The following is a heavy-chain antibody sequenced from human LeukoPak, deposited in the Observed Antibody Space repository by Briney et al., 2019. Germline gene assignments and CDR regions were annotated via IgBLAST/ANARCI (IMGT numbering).Heavy chain of an antibody. Sequence: GGSLRLSCAASGFTFSAYWMKWVRQAPGKGLVWVATIKGDGSETHYETSVKGRFTISRDNAKRSLYLQMTSLSVEDTAMYYCATSGGYWSQGTLVTVSS. J-gene: IGHJ4*02. CDR2: IKGDGSET. V-gene: IGHV3-7*01. CDR1: GFTFSAYW. D-gene: IGHD3-16*01. CDR3: ATSGGY.